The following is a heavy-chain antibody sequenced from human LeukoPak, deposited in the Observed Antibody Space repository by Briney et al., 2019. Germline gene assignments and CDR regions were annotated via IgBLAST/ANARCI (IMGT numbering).Heavy chain of an antibody. CDR2: IYYSGST. Sequence: MSSETLSLTCSVSGGSMSPYYWNWIRQPPGKGLEWIGYIYYSGSTNYNPSLKSRVIISVDTSKNQFSLKLSSVTAADTAVYYCARDHRGDRYWGQGTLVTVSS. D-gene: IGHD4-17*01. J-gene: IGHJ4*02. CDR1: GGSMSPYY. V-gene: IGHV4-59*01. CDR3: ARDHRGDRY.